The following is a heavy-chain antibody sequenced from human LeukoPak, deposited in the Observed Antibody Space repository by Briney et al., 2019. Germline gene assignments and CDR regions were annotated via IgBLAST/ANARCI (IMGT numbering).Heavy chain of an antibody. D-gene: IGHD3-3*01. CDR1: GFTFSSYS. Sequence: GGSLRLSCAASGFTFSSYSMNWVRQAPGKGLEWVSSISSSSSYIYYADSVKGRFTISRDNAKNSLYLQMNSLRAEDTAVYYCAKGVDYDFWSGYRYYFDYWGQGTLVTVSS. CDR2: ISSSSSYI. V-gene: IGHV3-21*01. CDR3: AKGVDYDFWSGYRYYFDY. J-gene: IGHJ4*02.